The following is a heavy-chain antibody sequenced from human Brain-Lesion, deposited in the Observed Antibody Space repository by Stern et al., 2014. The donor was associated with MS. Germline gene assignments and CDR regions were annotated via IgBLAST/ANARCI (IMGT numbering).Heavy chain of an antibody. CDR2: IFNSGST. J-gene: IGHJ6*02. D-gene: IGHD2-2*01. Sequence: QVQLQESGPVLVKPSQTLSLSCTVSGGSISSGGYYWSWIRQPAGKGLEWIGRIFNSGSTSSNPSLKSRVTISIDTPKNQFSLRLNSMTAADTAVYYCARGRVVPGFQYYATDVWGQGTTVIVSS. CDR1: GGSISSGGYY. CDR3: ARGRVVPGFQYYATDV. V-gene: IGHV4-61*02.